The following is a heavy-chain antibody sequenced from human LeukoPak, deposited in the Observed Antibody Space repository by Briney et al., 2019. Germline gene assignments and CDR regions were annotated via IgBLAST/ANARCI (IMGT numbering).Heavy chain of an antibody. CDR2: IYNSGST. J-gene: IGHJ4*02. V-gene: IGHV3-66*01. CDR3: AKDSDSSSWYLGYFDY. CDR1: GFTVSSNY. Sequence: GGSLRLSCAASGFTVSSNYMSWVRQAPGKGLEWVSVIYNSGSTDYADSVKGRFTISRDNSKNTLYLQMNRLRAEDTAVYYCAKDSDSSSWYLGYFDYWGQGTLVTVSS. D-gene: IGHD6-13*01.